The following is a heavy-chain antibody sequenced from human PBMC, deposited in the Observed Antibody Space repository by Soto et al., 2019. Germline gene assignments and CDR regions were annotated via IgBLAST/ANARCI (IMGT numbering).Heavy chain of an antibody. CDR2: TSGSGGST. D-gene: IGHD3-22*01. CDR3: ARSREHYYDSSGYFDY. CDR1: GFTFGACA. V-gene: IGHV3-23*01. Sequence: EVQLLESGGGLVQPGGSLRLSCAASGFTFGACAMSWVRQAPGKGLEWVSATSGSGGSTSYADSVKGRLTISRHNSKNTLYLQMNSLRAEDTAVYYCARSREHYYDSSGYFDYWGQGTLVTVSS. J-gene: IGHJ4*02.